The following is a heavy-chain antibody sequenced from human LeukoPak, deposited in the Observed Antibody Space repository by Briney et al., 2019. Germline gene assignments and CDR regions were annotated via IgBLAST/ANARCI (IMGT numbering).Heavy chain of an antibody. CDR3: ARDRPGGGINGMDV. CDR2: IWSDGSSN. Sequence: GRSLRLSCAPSGFTFRSYGMHWVRQAPGKGLEWVAAIWSDGSSNYYVDSVMGRFTISRDNSKNTLYLQMDSLRAEDTAVYYCARDRPGGGINGMDVWGQGTTVTVSS. D-gene: IGHD3-16*01. V-gene: IGHV3-33*01. CDR1: GFTFRSYG. J-gene: IGHJ6*02.